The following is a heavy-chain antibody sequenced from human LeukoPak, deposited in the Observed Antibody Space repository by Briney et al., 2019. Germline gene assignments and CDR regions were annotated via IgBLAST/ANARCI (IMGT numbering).Heavy chain of an antibody. J-gene: IGHJ3*02. CDR3: ARLYSGDYDAFDI. D-gene: IGHD4-17*01. CDR2: IYTSGTT. CDR1: GGSISSGSYF. Sequence: PSETLSLTCTVSGGSISSGSYFWTWIRQPAGKGLEWIGRIYTSGTTNYNPSLKSRVTISVDTSKNQFSLKLSSVTAADTAVYYCARLYSGDYDAFDIWGQGTMVTVSS. V-gene: IGHV4-61*02.